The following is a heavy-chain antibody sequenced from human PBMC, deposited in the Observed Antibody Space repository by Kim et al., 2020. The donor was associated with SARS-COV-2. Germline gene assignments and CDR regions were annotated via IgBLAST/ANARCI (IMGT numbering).Heavy chain of an antibody. CDR3: TTYLSGAYTAH. CDR2: IKTKPEGGTA. Sequence: GGSLRLSCVTSGITFNKAWMSWVRQAPGKGLEWVGRIKTKPEGGTADAAAPVKGRFTVSRDDSENTLYLQMNSLKTEDTAMYYCTTYLSGAYTAHWGQGTLVTVSS. J-gene: IGHJ4*02. D-gene: IGHD2-15*01. CDR1: GITFNKAW. V-gene: IGHV3-15*01.